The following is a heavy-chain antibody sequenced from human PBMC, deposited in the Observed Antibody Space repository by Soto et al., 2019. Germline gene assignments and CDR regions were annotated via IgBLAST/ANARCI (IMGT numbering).Heavy chain of an antibody. J-gene: IGHJ5*02. V-gene: IGHV4-34*01. CDR2: INHSGST. CDR3: GRGAGDIVVVPAAIRGEWFDP. CDR1: GGSFSGYY. Sequence: QVQLQQWGAGLLKPSETLSLTCAVYGGSFSGYYWSWIRQPPGTGLEWIGEINHSGSTNYNPSLKRRARKSADTSINNTSLKLTSVTAAVTAVYYGGRGAGDIVVVPAAIRGEWFDPWGQGTLVTVSS. D-gene: IGHD2-2*01.